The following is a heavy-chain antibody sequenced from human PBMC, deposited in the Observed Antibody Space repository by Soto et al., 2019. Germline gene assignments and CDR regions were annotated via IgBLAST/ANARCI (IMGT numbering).Heavy chain of an antibody. J-gene: IGHJ5*01. V-gene: IGHV6-1*01. D-gene: IGHD3-16*01. CDR1: VDSVSSNSAA. CDR3: ARLIGNSWLES. Sequence: PSQTLSLTCSISVDSVSSNSAACNYIRQSPSRGLEWLGRTYYRSKWYNDYAVSVKSRITINPDTSNKQLSLQLNSVTPDDTAVYYCARLIGNSWLESWGQGTLVTVSS. CDR2: TYYRSKWYN.